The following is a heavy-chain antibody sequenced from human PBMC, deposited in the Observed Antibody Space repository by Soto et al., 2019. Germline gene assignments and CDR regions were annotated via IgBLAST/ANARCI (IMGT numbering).Heavy chain of an antibody. Sequence: EVQLLEYGGGLVQPGGSLRLSCAASGFTFSSYAMSWVRQAPGKGLEWVSAISGSGGSTYYAASVKGRFTISRDNPKNTLYLQMNSLRAEDTAVYYCAKGIAVALYNWFDPWGQGTLVTVSS. CDR3: AKGIAVALYNWFDP. CDR1: GFTFSSYA. D-gene: IGHD6-19*01. V-gene: IGHV3-23*01. CDR2: ISGSGGST. J-gene: IGHJ5*02.